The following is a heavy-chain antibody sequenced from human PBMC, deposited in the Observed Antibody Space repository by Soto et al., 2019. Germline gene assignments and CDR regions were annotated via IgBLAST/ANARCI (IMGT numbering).Heavy chain of an antibody. Sequence: QVQLQESGPGLVKPSETLSLTCTVSGGSISSYYWTWVRQPPGKGREWIGYIYYSGSTNYNASLKSRVTISVDTSKNQFSLKLSSVTAADTAVYYCARDRVAGYYYYYGMDVWGQGTTVTVSS. CDR2: IYYSGST. J-gene: IGHJ6*02. CDR3: ARDRVAGYYYYYGMDV. CDR1: GGSISSYY. D-gene: IGHD6-13*01. V-gene: IGHV4-59*01.